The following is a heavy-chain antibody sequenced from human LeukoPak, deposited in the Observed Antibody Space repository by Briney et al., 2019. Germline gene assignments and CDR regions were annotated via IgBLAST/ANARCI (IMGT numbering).Heavy chain of an antibody. CDR2: ISYDGSNK. D-gene: IGHD3-10*01. V-gene: IGHV3-30*04. CDR1: GFTFSSYA. CDR3: ARDGSGSSMDV. Sequence: GGSLRLSCAASGFTFSSYAMHWVRQAPGKGLEWVAVISYDGSNKYYADSVKGRFTISRDNANNTLYLQMNSLRAEDTAVYYCARDGSGSSMDVWGQGTTVTVSS. J-gene: IGHJ6*02.